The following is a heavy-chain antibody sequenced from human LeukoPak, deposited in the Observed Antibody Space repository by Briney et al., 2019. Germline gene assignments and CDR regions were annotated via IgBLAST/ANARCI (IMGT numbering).Heavy chain of an antibody. CDR3: AKGTERYREVSSFDS. CDR1: GFTFSNYY. J-gene: IGHJ4*02. Sequence: PGGSLRLSCAASGFTFSNYYMNWVRQAPGKGLEWVSAISGRGDGTYYADFVKGRFTISRDNSKNTLFLQMNSLRVEDTATYYCAKGTERYREVSSFDSWGRGTLVAVSS. V-gene: IGHV3-23*01. CDR2: ISGRGDGT. D-gene: IGHD3-10*01.